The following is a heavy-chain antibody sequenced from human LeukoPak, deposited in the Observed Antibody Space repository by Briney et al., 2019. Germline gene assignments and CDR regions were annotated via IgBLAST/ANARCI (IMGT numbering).Heavy chain of an antibody. Sequence: SETLSLTCTVSGGSIGTYYWSWIRQPAGKGLEWIGRVFTTGGANYNPSLKSRVTISVDTSKNQFSLKLSSVTAADTAVYYCARGVVVVPAAKMGYYYMDVWGKGTTVTVSS. CDR1: GGSIGTYY. CDR3: ARGVVVVPAAKMGYYYMDV. J-gene: IGHJ6*03. D-gene: IGHD2-2*01. V-gene: IGHV4-4*07. CDR2: VFTTGGA.